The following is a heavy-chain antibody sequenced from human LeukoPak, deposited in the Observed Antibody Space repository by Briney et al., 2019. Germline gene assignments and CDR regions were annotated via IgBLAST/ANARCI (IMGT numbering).Heavy chain of an antibody. J-gene: IGHJ4*02. CDR3: ARALGSGAPVYFDY. Sequence: ASVKVSCKASGYTFTGYYMHWVRQAPRQGLEWMGRINPNSGGTNYAQKFQGRVTMTSDTSISTAYMELSRPRSDDTAVYYCARALGSGAPVYFDYWGQGTLVTVSS. CDR2: INPNSGGT. D-gene: IGHD3-10*01. V-gene: IGHV1-2*06. CDR1: GYTFTGYY.